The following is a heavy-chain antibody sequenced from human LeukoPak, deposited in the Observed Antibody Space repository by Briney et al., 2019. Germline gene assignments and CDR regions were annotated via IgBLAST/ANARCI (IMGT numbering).Heavy chain of an antibody. D-gene: IGHD3-10*01. V-gene: IGHV4-34*01. CDR2: INHSGST. Sequence: SETLSLTCAVYGGTFSGYDWSWLRQPPGKGLEWIGEINHSGSTNYNPALMRRVTIIVDTSTNQFSLKLSSVTAADTAVYYCARGRRHYYGSAIYLSDNWFDPWGQGTLVTVSS. CDR3: ARGRRHYYGSAIYLSDNWFDP. J-gene: IGHJ5*02. CDR1: GGTFSGYD.